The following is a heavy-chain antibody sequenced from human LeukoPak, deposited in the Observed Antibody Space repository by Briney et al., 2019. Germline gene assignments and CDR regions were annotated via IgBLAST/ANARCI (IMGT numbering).Heavy chain of an antibody. CDR3: ARDGTAAGLYFDL. CDR2: IRQDGGEK. D-gene: IGHD6-13*01. CDR1: GFTFTDYW. V-gene: IGHV3-7*01. J-gene: IGHJ4*01. Sequence: GGSLRLSCAVSGFTFTDYWMNWVRQAPGKGLEWVASIRQDGGEKYYVDSVKGRFTISRDNTKSSLYLQMSALRAEDTAVYYCARDGTAAGLYFDLWGQGTLVTVSS.